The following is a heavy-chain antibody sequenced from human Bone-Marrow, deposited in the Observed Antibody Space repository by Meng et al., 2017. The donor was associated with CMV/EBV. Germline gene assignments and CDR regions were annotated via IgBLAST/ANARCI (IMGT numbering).Heavy chain of an antibody. Sequence: GSLRLSCTVSGGSISSYYWSWIRQPPGKGLEWIGYIYYSGSTNYNPSLKSRVTISVDTSKNQFSLKLSSVTAADTAVYYCARDPRPEGDWIYPWGQGTLVAVSS. CDR1: GGSISSYY. J-gene: IGHJ5*02. CDR2: IYYSGST. V-gene: IGHV4-59*01. CDR3: ARDPRPEGDWIYP. D-gene: IGHD1-14*01.